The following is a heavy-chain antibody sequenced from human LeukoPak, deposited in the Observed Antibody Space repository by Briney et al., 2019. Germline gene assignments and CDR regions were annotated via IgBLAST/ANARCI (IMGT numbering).Heavy chain of an antibody. D-gene: IGHD6-13*01. CDR2: FYSGGST. CDR1: GFTVSSNY. CDR3: ARGLAAAGTRGPY. J-gene: IGHJ4*02. V-gene: IGHV3-66*01. Sequence: GGSLRLSCAASGFTVSSNYMSWVRQAPGKGLEWVSVFYSGGSTYYADSLKGRFTISRDNAKNSLYLQMNSLRADDTAVYYCARGLAAAGTRGPYWGQGTLVTVSS.